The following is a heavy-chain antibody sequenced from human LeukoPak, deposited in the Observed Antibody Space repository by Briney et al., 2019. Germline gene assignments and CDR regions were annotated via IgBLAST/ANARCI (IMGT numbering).Heavy chain of an antibody. CDR3: ARRSEFDNTHYHYFDY. D-gene: IGHD2-15*01. Sequence: PSETLSLTCTVSGGSIDSRSYYWDWIRQAPGKGLEWIGTIYHSGSTEYNPSLKSRVAIFVDTSKNQFSLILHSVAAADTAVYYCARRSEFDNTHYHYFDYWGPGSPGHRLL. CDR2: IYHSGST. J-gene: IGHJ4*02. CDR1: GGSIDSRSYY. V-gene: IGHV4-39*01.